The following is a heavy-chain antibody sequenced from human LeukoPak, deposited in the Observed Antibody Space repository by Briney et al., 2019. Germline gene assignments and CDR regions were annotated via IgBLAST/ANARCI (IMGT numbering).Heavy chain of an antibody. J-gene: IGHJ6*02. Sequence: GGSLRLSCAASGFTFSSYSMNWVRQAPGKGLEWVSSISSSSSYIYYADSVKGRFTISRDNAKNSLYLQMNSLRAEDTAVYYCARVGPRHYYYGMDVWGQGTTVTVSS. CDR2: ISSSSSYI. CDR1: GFTFSSYS. CDR3: ARVGPRHYYYGMDV. V-gene: IGHV3-21*01.